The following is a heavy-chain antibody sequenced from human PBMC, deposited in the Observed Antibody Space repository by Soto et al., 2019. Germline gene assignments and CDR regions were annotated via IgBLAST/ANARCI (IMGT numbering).Heavy chain of an antibody. J-gene: IGHJ4*02. CDR1: GFTFSSYA. V-gene: IGHV3-23*01. D-gene: IGHD3-22*01. Sequence: GGSLRLSCAASGFTFSSYAMSWVRQAPGKGLEWVSAISGSGGSTYYADSVKGRFTISRDNSKNTLYLQMNSLRAEDTAVYYCAKGRYDSSGYYFNYFDYWGQGTLVTVSS. CDR3: AKGRYDSSGYYFNYFDY. CDR2: ISGSGGST.